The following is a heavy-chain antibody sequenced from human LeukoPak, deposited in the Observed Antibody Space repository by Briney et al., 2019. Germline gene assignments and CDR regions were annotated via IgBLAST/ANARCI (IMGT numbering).Heavy chain of an antibody. CDR3: ARGRLVRGVILPYYMDV. J-gene: IGHJ6*03. CDR1: GYTFTSYG. Sequence: GASVKVSCKASGYTFTSYGISWVRQAPGQGLEWMGWISGYNGHTKYAQKFQGRATMTTDTSTSTAYMELRSLRSDDTAVYYCARGRLVRGVILPYYMDVWGKGTTVTVSS. CDR2: ISGYNGHT. D-gene: IGHD3-10*01. V-gene: IGHV1-18*01.